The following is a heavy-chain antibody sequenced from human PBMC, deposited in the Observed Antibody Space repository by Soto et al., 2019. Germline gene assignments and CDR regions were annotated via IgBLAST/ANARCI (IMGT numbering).Heavy chain of an antibody. J-gene: IGHJ4*02. CDR3: AKDQIWFGTL. D-gene: IGHD3-10*01. CDR1: GFTFSTYA. V-gene: IGHV3-23*01. CDR2: ISGGNT. Sequence: EVQLLESGGGLVQPGESLRLSCAASGFTFSTYAMNWVRQAPGKGLEWVSGISGGNTYYADSVRGRFTISRDNSKNTLYLQMNSLRAEDTAVYYCAKDQIWFGTLWGQGTRVTVAS.